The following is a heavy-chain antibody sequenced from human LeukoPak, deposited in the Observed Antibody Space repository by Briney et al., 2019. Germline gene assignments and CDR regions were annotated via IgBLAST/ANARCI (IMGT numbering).Heavy chain of an antibody. CDR3: ARDPRIVYYYYGMDV. CDR2: ISSSSSTI. D-gene: IGHD1-26*01. V-gene: IGHV3-48*01. Sequence: PGGSLRLSCAASGFTFSSYSMTWVRQAPGKGLEWVSYISSSSSTIYYADSVKGRFTISRDNAKNSLYLQMNSLRAEDTAVYYCARDPRIVYYYYGMDVWGQGTTVTVSS. J-gene: IGHJ6*02. CDR1: GFTFSSYS.